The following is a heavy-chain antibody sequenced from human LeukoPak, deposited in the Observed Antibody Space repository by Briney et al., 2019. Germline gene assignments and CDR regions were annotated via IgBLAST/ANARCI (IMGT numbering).Heavy chain of an antibody. V-gene: IGHV3-73*01. Sequence: GGSLRLXCAASGFTFSGSAMHWVRQASGKGLEWVGRIRSKANSYATAYAASVKGRFTISRDDSKNTAYLQMNSLKTEDTAVYYCTSPGDRVDYYYMDVXGKGTTVTVS. CDR1: GFTFSGSA. CDR2: IRSKANSYAT. J-gene: IGHJ6*03. D-gene: IGHD7-27*01. CDR3: TSPGDRVDYYYMDV.